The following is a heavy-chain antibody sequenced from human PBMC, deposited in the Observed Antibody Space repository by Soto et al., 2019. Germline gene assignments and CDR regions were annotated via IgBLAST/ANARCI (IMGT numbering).Heavy chain of an antibody. CDR1: GFTVSGNY. Sequence: PGGSLRLSCAASGFTVSGNYINWVRQAPGKGLEWVSVIYTGDSTYYADSVKGRFTISRENSKNTVFLQMNSLTAEDTAVYFCARDHVAGGGYGMDVWGQGTTVTVS. CDR3: ARDHVAGGGYGMDV. J-gene: IGHJ6*02. V-gene: IGHV3-53*01. D-gene: IGHD2-15*01. CDR2: IYTGDST.